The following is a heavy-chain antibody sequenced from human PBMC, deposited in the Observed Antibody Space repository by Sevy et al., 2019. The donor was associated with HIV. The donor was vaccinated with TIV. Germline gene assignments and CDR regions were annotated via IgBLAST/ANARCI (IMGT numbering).Heavy chain of an antibody. CDR1: GFTVSRNF. D-gene: IGHD6-6*01. J-gene: IGHJ4*02. Sequence: GGSLRLSCAASGFTVSRNFMSWIRQAPGKGLEWVSIIYSDGTTFYADSVKGRFTISRDHSRNTLYLQMNTLRAEDTAVYYCVGADRPNQGDFWGQGTLVTVSS. V-gene: IGHV3-53*01. CDR3: VGADRPNQGDF. CDR2: IYSDGTT.